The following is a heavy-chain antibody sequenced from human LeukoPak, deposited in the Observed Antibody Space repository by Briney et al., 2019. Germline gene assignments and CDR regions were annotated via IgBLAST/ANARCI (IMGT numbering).Heavy chain of an antibody. J-gene: IGHJ3*02. V-gene: IGHV1-2*02. CDR2: INPNSADT. D-gene: IGHD6-19*01. CDR3: ARGIFSSGWYDAFDI. Sequence: GASVKVSCTASGYSFTGHYMHWVRQAPGPGLEWMGWINPNSADTNYAQKFQGRVTMTRDTSINTAYMELSRLRSDDTAVYYCARGIFSSGWYDAFDIWGQGSPVTVSS. CDR1: GYSFTGHY.